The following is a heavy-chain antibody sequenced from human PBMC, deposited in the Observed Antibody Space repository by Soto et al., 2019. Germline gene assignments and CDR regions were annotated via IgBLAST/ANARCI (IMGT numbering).Heavy chain of an antibody. V-gene: IGHV3-15*01. CDR3: SSSTNYYHTRRYRGYFDV. CDR1: GFTFSNAW. J-gene: IGHJ2*01. Sequence: GGSMRLSCAASGFTFSNAWMSWVRQAQGKGLEWVARINSTTDGGTTDYGAAVKGRFIISRDDSKTTLYLQVNSLKTEYTAVYYGSSSTNYYHTRRYRGYFDVWGRGTLVTVSS. CDR2: INSTTDGGTT. D-gene: IGHD3-22*01.